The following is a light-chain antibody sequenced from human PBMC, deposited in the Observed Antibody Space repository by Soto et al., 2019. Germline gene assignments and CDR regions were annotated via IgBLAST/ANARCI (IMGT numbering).Light chain of an antibody. Sequence: LTQPASVSGSPGQSITISCTGTSRDVGGYNYVSWYQQHPGKAPKLMIYEVSNRPSGVSNRFSGSKSGNTASLTISGLQAEDEADYYCSSYTSGSTLYVFGTGTKVTVL. V-gene: IGLV2-14*01. J-gene: IGLJ1*01. CDR3: SSYTSGSTLYV. CDR1: SRDVGGYNY. CDR2: EVS.